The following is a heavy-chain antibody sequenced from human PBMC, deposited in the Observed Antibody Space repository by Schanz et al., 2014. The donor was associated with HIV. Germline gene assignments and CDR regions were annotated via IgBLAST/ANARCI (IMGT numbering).Heavy chain of an antibody. D-gene: IGHD5-18*01. V-gene: IGHV3-23*01. CDR3: AKDRNGYNQPIES. Sequence: EVRLLESGGGLVQPGGPLRLSCAVSGFPFYNYAMNWVRQAPGKGLENVATISGGGRDKYYADSVRGRVTISRDNPKNTLYLQIDSLRVEDTAMYYCAKDRNGYNQPIESWGHGTLVSVSS. J-gene: IGHJ5*01. CDR2: ISGGGRDK. CDR1: GFPFYNYA.